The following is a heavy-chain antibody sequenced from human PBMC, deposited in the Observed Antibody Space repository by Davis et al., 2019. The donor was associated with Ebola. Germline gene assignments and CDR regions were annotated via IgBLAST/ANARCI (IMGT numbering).Heavy chain of an antibody. Sequence: ASVKVSCKASGYTFTSYDINWVRQATGQGLEWMGWMNPNSGNTGYAQKFQGRVTMTRNTSISTAYMELSSLRSEDTAVYYCASGIVATIQYYYYGMDVWGQGTMVTVSS. V-gene: IGHV1-8*01. CDR2: MNPNSGNT. CDR1: GYTFTSYD. J-gene: IGHJ6*02. CDR3: ASGIVATIQYYYYGMDV. D-gene: IGHD5-12*01.